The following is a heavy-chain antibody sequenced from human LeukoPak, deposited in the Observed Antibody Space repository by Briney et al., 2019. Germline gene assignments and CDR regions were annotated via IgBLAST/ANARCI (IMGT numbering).Heavy chain of an antibody. Sequence: PGGSLRLSFAASGFTVSSNYMSWFRQAPGKGLDWVSVIYSAGSTYYADSVKGRFTISRDNSKNTLYLQMNSLRAEDTAVYYCARESPYGDYWGEGYFDYWGQGTLVTVSS. V-gene: IGHV3-66*01. CDR3: ARESPYGDYWGEGYFDY. J-gene: IGHJ4*02. D-gene: IGHD4-17*01. CDR2: IYSAGST. CDR1: GFTVSSNY.